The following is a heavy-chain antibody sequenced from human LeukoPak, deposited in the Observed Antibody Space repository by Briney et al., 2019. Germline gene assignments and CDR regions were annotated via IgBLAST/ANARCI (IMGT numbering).Heavy chain of an antibody. CDR2: INHSGNT. CDR3: ARGRIHSSKNYYDSSGYRYEY. Sequence: SETLSLTCAVYGGSFSGYYWSWIRQPPGKGLEWIGEINHSGNTNYNPSLKSRVSMSLDTSKNQLSLRLSSVTAADTAVYYCARGRIHSSKNYYDSSGYRYEYWGQGTLVTVSS. J-gene: IGHJ4*02. D-gene: IGHD3-22*01. V-gene: IGHV4-34*01. CDR1: GGSFSGYY.